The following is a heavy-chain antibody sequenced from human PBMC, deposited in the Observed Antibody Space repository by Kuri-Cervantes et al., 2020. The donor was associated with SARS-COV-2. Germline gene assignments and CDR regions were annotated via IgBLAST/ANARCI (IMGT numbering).Heavy chain of an antibody. D-gene: IGHD6-6*01. Sequence: ASVKVSCKASGYIFTNYYMSWVRQAPGQGLEWLGIINPSGGGTSYAQKFQGRVTMTRDTSTSTVYMELSSLRSEDTAVYYCARGRLSSDYSDYWGQGTLVTVSS. J-gene: IGHJ4*02. CDR3: ARGRLSSDYSDY. CDR1: GYIFTNYY. CDR2: INPSGGGT. V-gene: IGHV1-46*01.